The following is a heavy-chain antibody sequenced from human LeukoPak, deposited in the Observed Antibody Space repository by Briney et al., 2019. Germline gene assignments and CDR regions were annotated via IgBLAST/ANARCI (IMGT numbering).Heavy chain of an antibody. Sequence: GGSLRLSCAASGFTFSSYWMSWVRQAPGKGLEWVANIKQDGSEKYYVDSVKGRFTISRDNAKNSLYLQMNSLRAEDTAVYYCAREAVLLWFREFTTPTTPDYWGQGTLVTVSS. D-gene: IGHD3-10*01. V-gene: IGHV3-7*01. CDR2: IKQDGSEK. CDR1: GFTFSSYW. J-gene: IGHJ4*02. CDR3: AREAVLLWFREFTTPTTPDY.